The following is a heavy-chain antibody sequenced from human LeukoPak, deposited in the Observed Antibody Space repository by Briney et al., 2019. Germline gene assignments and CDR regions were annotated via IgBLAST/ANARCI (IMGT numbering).Heavy chain of an antibody. V-gene: IGHV1-18*01. J-gene: IGHJ6*02. CDR1: GYTFTSYG. CDR2: ISAYNGNT. Sequence: ASVKVSCKASGYTFTSYGISWVRQAPGQGLEWMGWISAYNGNTNYAQKLQGRVTMTTDTSTSTAYMELRSLRSDDTAVYYCARDRPAANHYYYYYGMDVWGQGTTVTVSS. D-gene: IGHD2-2*01. CDR3: ARDRPAANHYYYYYGMDV.